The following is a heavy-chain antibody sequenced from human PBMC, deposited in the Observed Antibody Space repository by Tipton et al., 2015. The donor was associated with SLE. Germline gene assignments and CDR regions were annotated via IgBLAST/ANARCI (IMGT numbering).Heavy chain of an antibody. CDR2: IYYKGST. Sequence: TLSLTCTVSGGSVNGHYWNWIRQAPGKGLEWIGYIYYKGSTDYKSSLKSRLTISIDTSKNQVSLKLTSVTAADTAVYYCARAPLFGVVTVRGPFDYWGQGTPVSVS. D-gene: IGHD3-3*01. CDR3: ARAPLFGVVTVRGPFDY. J-gene: IGHJ4*02. V-gene: IGHV4-59*02. CDR1: GGSVNGHY.